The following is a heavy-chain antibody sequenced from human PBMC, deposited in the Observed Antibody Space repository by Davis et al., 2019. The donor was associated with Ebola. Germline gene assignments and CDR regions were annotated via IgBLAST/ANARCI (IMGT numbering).Heavy chain of an antibody. D-gene: IGHD5-24*01. CDR3: AKDNYKQGGNWFDP. CDR1: GYTFSDYS. CDR2: VHGGGR. J-gene: IGHJ5*02. Sequence: SVKVSCKTSGYTFSDYSIHWVRHAPGQRLEWMGWVHGGGRKYSQKFQDRVTITSDTSANTAYMELGGLTSEDTAIYYCAKDNYKQGGNWFDPWGQGTLVTFSS. V-gene: IGHV1-3*01.